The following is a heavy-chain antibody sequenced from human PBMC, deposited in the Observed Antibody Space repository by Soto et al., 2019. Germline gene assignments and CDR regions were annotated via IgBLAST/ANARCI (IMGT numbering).Heavy chain of an antibody. CDR3: ARLRPPAMVSPDAFDI. Sequence: QVQLVQSGAEVKKPGSSVKVSCKASGGTFSSYTISWVRQAPGQGLEWMGRIIPILGIANYAQKFQGRVTITAXXXTXXAYMELSSLRSEDTVVYYCARLRPPAMVSPDAFDIWGQGTMVTVSS. D-gene: IGHD5-18*01. J-gene: IGHJ3*02. CDR2: IIPILGIA. CDR1: GGTFSSYT. V-gene: IGHV1-69*02.